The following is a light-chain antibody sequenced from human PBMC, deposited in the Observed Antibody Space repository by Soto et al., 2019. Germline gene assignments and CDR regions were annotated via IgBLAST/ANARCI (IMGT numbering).Light chain of an antibody. V-gene: IGKV1-9*01. Sequence: DIQLTQSPSFLSASVRDRVTITCRASQGLSSDLAWSQQKPGKAPKLLIYAPSILQSGVPSRFSGSGSGTEFTITISRVQPEDFATDDCQKLNSYQITFGKGKRLEIK. CDR2: APS. J-gene: IGKJ5*01. CDR1: QGLSSD. CDR3: QKLNSYQIT.